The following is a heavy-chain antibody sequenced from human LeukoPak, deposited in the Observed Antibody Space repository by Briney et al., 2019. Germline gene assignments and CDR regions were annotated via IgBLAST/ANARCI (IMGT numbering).Heavy chain of an antibody. CDR2: ISSITSYI. CDR1: GFTFSSYS. J-gene: IGHJ4*02. CDR3: ARSLTAAAGNLGY. V-gene: IGHV3-21*01. Sequence: GGSLRLSCAASGFTFSSYSMNWVRQAPGKGLAWVSSISSITSYINYADSVRGRFTISRDNAKNSLYLQMNSLRAEDTAVYYCARSLTAAAGNLGYWGQGTLITVFS. D-gene: IGHD6-13*01.